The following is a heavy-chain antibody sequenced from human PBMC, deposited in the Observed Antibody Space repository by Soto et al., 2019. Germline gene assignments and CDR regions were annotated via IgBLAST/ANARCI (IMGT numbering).Heavy chain of an antibody. CDR1: GYTFSNHW. J-gene: IGHJ4*01. D-gene: IGHD6-13*01. V-gene: IGHV5-51*01. CDR3: ARHSGARYSNTPFSS. Sequence: GESLKISCKGSGYTFSNHWIGWVRQMPGKGLEWLGIIFPSDSDTKYSPSSQGQVTISADKSISTAFLQWSSLKASDTAIYYCARHSGARYSNTPFSSCGQGTPVTVSS. CDR2: IFPSDSDT.